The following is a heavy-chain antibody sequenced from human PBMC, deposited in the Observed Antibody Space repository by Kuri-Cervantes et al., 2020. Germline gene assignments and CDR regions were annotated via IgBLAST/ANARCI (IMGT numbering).Heavy chain of an antibody. CDR1: GGSISSYY. CDR2: IYTSGST. Sequence: GSLRLSCTVSGGSISSYYWSWIRQPAGKGLEWIGRIYTSGSTNYNPSLKSRVTMSVDTSKNQFSLKLSSVTAADTAVYYCARGGKHNVLTGFPVIRHYGMDVWGQGTTVTVSS. J-gene: IGHJ6*02. CDR3: ARGGKHNVLTGFPVIRHYGMDV. D-gene: IGHD3-9*01. V-gene: IGHV4-4*07.